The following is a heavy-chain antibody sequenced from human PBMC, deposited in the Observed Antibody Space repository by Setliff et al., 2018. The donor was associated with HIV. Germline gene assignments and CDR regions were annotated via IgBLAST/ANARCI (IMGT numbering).Heavy chain of an antibody. V-gene: IGHV4-59*01. D-gene: IGHD2-15*01. Sequence: SETLSLTCRVSSGSISGYYWSWVRQPPGRGLEWIGYVSYSGSTSYNPSLKSRLTISVDAAKNQFSLKLSSVTTADTAVYYCARATATWLVDNWGQGTLVTVSS. CDR2: VSYSGST. J-gene: IGHJ4*02. CDR3: ARATATWLVDN. CDR1: SGSISGYY.